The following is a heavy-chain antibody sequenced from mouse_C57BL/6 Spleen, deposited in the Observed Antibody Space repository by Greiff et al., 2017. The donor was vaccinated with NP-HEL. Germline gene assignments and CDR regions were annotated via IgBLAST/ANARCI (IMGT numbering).Heavy chain of an antibody. CDR2: IDPEDGET. Sequence: EVKVEESGAELVKPGASVKLSCTASGFNIKDYYMHWVKQRTEQGLEWIGRIDPEDGETKYAPKFQGKATITADTSSNTAYLQLSSLTSEDTAVYYGAITTVGADYWGQGTTLTVSS. D-gene: IGHD1-1*01. V-gene: IGHV14-2*01. CDR1: GFNIKDYY. CDR3: AITTVGADY. J-gene: IGHJ2*01.